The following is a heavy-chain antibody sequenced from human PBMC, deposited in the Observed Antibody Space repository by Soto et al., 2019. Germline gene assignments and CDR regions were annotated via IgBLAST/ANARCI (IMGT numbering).Heavy chain of an antibody. J-gene: IGHJ6*02. D-gene: IGHD3-3*01. V-gene: IGHV1-2*04. CDR2: INPNSGGT. CDR3: ARDAKRRITIFGVVTSVYYYGMDV. CDR1: GYTFTGYY. Sequence: ASVKVSCKASGYTFTGYYMHWVRQAPGQGLEWMGWINPNSGGTNYAQKFQGWVTMTRDTSISTAYMELSRLRSDDTAVYYCARDAKRRITIFGVVTSVYYYGMDVCGQGTTVTVSS.